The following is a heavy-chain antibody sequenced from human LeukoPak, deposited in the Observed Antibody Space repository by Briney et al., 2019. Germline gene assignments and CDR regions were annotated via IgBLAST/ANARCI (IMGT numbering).Heavy chain of an antibody. Sequence: ASVKVSCKASGYTFTSYYMHWVRQAPGQGLEWMGIINPSGGSTSYAQKFQGRVTLTRDTSTSTVYIELSSLRSEDTAVYYCARAASLNSGHDPPPRWGQGTLVTVSS. D-gene: IGHD5-12*01. CDR1: GYTFTSYY. J-gene: IGHJ4*02. CDR2: INPSGGST. CDR3: ARAASLNSGHDPPPR. V-gene: IGHV1-46*01.